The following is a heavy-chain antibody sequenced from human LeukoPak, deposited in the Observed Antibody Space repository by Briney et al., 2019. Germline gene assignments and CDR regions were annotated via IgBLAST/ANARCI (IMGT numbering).Heavy chain of an antibody. D-gene: IGHD4-17*01. J-gene: IGHJ4*02. CDR1: GFTFSSYA. CDR2: ISGSGGST. CDR3: ARGGYGAHMG. Sequence: GGSLRLSCAASGFTFSSYAMSWVRQAPGKGLEWVSAISGSGGSTYYADSVKGRFTISRDNAKNTVDLQMNSLRAEDTAVYYCARGGYGAHMGWGQGTLVTVSS. V-gene: IGHV3-23*01.